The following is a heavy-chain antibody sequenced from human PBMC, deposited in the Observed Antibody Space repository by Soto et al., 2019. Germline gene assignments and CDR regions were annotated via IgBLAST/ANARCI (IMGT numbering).Heavy chain of an antibody. CDR2: ISTSSTSI. V-gene: IGHV3-21*02. D-gene: IGHD6-6*01. CDR3: ARALPCMAALPPYDL. Sequence: EVQLVESGGGLVEPGGSLRLSCEASGFTFSSFSMNWVRQAQGRGLEWVSSISTSSTSIYYADSLKGRFTISRDNAKISRSLHMNGLRVEDTAVYFCARALPCMAALPPYDLWGQGTLVTVS. J-gene: IGHJ5*02. CDR1: GFTFSSFS.